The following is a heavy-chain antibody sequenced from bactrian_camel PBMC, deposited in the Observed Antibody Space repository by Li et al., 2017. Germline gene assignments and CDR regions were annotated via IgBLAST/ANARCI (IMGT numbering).Heavy chain of an antibody. CDR2: VDSNGVT. CDR3: AARRRLGGYCYDTRLDLHGYND. CDR1: ESTYRSIC. J-gene: IGHJ4*01. V-gene: IGHV3S53*01. D-gene: IGHD2*01. Sequence: VQLVESGGGSVQAGGSLTLSCTASESTYRSICMAWFRQAPGSQRETVATVDSNGVTKVAGSVKGRFTLSRDNAENSLYLQMHSLKPEDTAMYYCAARRRLGGYCYDTRLDLHGYNDWGQGTQVTVS.